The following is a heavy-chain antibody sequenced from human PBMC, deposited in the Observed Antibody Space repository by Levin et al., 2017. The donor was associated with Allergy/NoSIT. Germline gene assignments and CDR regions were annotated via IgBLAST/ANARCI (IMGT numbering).Heavy chain of an antibody. Sequence: GGSLRLSCAASGFTFSSYSMNWVRQAPGKGLEWVSYIGRGSGNIYYADSVKGRFTISRDDANNSLYLQMNSLRDEDTAVYYCARDVHWAFDIWGQGTMVTVSS. V-gene: IGHV3-48*02. CDR1: GFTFSSYS. CDR2: IGRGSGNI. CDR3: ARDVHWAFDI. J-gene: IGHJ3*02.